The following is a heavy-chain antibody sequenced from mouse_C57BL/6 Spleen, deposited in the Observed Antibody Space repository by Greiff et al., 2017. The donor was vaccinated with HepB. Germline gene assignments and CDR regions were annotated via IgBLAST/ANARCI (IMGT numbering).Heavy chain of an antibody. V-gene: IGHV1-82*01. D-gene: IGHD5-1*01. Sequence: VKLVESGPELVKPGASVKISCKASGYAFSSSWMNWVKQRPGKGLEWIGRIYPGDGDTNYNGKFKGKATLTADKSSSTAYMQLSSLTSEDSAVYFCARSGSTYRGGAMDYWGQGTSVTVSS. CDR3: ARSGSTYRGGAMDY. J-gene: IGHJ4*01. CDR2: IYPGDGDT. CDR1: GYAFSSSW.